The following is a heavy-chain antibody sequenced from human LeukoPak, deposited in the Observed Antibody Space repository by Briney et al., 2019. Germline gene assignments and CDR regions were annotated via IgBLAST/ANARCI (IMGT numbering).Heavy chain of an antibody. CDR1: GGSISSGGYY. Sequence: PSQTLSLTCTVSGGSISSGGYYWSWIHQHSGKGLEWIGYIYYSGSTNYNPSLKSRVTISVDTSKNQFSLKLSSVTAADTAVYYCARATLRYFDSYGMDVWGQGTTVTVSS. CDR3: ARATLRYFDSYGMDV. J-gene: IGHJ6*02. CDR2: IYYSGST. D-gene: IGHD3-9*01. V-gene: IGHV4-31*03.